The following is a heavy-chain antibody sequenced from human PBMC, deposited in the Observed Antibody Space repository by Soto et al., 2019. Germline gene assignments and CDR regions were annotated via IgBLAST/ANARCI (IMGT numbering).Heavy chain of an antibody. CDR3: VRDAPDTSGSYFNPVIQLDY. J-gene: IGHJ4*02. Sequence: GASVKVSCKASGYTFTSYYMHWVRQAPGQGLEWMGIINPSGGSTSYAQKFQGRVTMTRDTSTSTVYMELSSLRSEDTAVYYCVRDAPDTSGSYFNPVIQLDYWGQGTLVTVSS. CDR2: INPSGGST. V-gene: IGHV1-46*01. CDR1: GYTFTSYY. D-gene: IGHD1-26*01.